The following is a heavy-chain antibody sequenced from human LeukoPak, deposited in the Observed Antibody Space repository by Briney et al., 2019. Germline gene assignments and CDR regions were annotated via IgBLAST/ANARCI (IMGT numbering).Heavy chain of an antibody. CDR2: ISSDGNTL. Sequence: PGGSLRLSCAASGFTLSSYENNWVRQARGKGREWISYISSDGNTLYYADSVKGRFTISRDNAKNTFYLQMNSLRAEDTAVYYCARSAFDSSGHRVHFDYWGQGTLVTVSS. CDR1: GFTLSSYE. J-gene: IGHJ4*02. CDR3: ARSAFDSSGHRVHFDY. D-gene: IGHD3-22*01. V-gene: IGHV3-48*03.